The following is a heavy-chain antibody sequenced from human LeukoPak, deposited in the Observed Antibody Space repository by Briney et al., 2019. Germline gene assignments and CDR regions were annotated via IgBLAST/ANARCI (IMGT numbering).Heavy chain of an antibody. V-gene: IGHV4-39*01. J-gene: IGHJ4*02. Sequence: SETLSLTCTVSGGSISSSSYYWGWIRQPPGKGLEWIGSIYYSGSTYYNPSVKSRVTIFVDTSKNQFSLKLSSVTAADTAVYYCARLGGYHDPPDYWGQGTLVTVSS. CDR3: ARLGGYHDPPDY. D-gene: IGHD3-16*02. CDR2: IYYSGST. CDR1: GGSISSSSYY.